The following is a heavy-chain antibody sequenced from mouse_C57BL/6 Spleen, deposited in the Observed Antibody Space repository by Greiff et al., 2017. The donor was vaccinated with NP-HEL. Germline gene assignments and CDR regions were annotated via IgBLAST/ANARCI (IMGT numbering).Heavy chain of an antibody. J-gene: IGHJ2*01. V-gene: IGHV1-82*01. CDR2: IYPGDGDT. Sequence: VKLQQSGPELVKPGASVKISCKASGYAFSSSWMNWVKQRPGKGLEWIGRIYPGDGDTNYNGKFKGKATLTADKSSSTAYMQLSSLTSEDSAVYFCARFPGSSYPDYWGQGTTLTVSS. D-gene: IGHD1-1*01. CDR3: ARFPGSSYPDY. CDR1: GYAFSSSW.